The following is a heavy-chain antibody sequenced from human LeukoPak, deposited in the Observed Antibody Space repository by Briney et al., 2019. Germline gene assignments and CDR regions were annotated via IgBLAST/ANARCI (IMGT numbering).Heavy chain of an antibody. CDR3: ARGRFEEYYDFWSGYYNGGRFDY. V-gene: IGHV4-34*01. Sequence: SETLSLTCAVYGGSFSGYYWSWIRQPPGKGLEWIGEINHSGSTNYNPSLKSRVTISVDTSKNQFSLKLSSVTAADTAVYYCARGRFEEYYDFWSGYYNGGRFDYWGQGTLVTVSS. CDR2: INHSGST. CDR1: GGSFSGYY. J-gene: IGHJ4*02. D-gene: IGHD3-3*01.